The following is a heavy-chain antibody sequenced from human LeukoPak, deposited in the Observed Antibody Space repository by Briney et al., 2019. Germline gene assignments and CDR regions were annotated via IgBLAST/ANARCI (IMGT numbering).Heavy chain of an antibody. CDR2: ISSSSSSI. V-gene: IGHV3-21*01. Sequence: GGSLRLSCAASGFTFSTYGMNWVRQAPGKGLEWVSYISSSSSSISYADSVKGRFTISRDNAEKSLHLQMNSLRAEDTAVYYCAELGITMIGGVWGKGTTVTISS. CDR1: GFTFSTYG. J-gene: IGHJ6*04. CDR3: AELGITMIGGV. D-gene: IGHD3-10*02.